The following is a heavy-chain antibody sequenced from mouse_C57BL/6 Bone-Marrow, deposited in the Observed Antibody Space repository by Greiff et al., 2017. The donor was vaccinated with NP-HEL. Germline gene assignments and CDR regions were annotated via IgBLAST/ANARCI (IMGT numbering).Heavy chain of an antibody. J-gene: IGHJ2*01. CDR2: IYPRSGNT. V-gene: IGHV1-81*01. Sequence: QVQLKESGAELARHGASVKLSCKASGYTFTSYGISWVKQRTGQGLEWIGEIYPRSGNTYYNEKFKGKATLTADKSSSTAYMELRSLTSEDSAVYFCARGHYGSSKDYFDYWGQGTTLTVSS. CDR3: ARGHYGSSKDYFDY. D-gene: IGHD1-1*01. CDR1: GYTFTSYG.